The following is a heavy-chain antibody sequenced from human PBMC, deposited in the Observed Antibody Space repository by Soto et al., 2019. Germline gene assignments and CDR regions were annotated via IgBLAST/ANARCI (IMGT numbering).Heavy chain of an antibody. J-gene: IGHJ4*02. CDR3: ASHYDFWSGYYILGY. Sequence: ASVKVSCKASGYTFTSYAIHWLRQAPGQRLEWMGRVNAGDGNTKYSENFQGRVTMTRDTSTSTAYMELTSLRSEDTAVYYCASHYDFWSGYYILGYWGQGTLVTVSS. V-gene: IGHV1-3*01. CDR1: GYTFTSYA. CDR2: VNAGDGNT. D-gene: IGHD3-3*01.